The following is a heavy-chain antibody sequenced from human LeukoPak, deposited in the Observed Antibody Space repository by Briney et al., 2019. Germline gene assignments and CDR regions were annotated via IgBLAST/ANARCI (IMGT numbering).Heavy chain of an antibody. Sequence: GGSLRLSCAASGFTFSGYGMSWVRQAPGKGLKWVSAISGSGGSTYYADSVKGRITISRDNSKNTLYLQMNSLRAEDTAVYYCARDITGGSYDDIWGQGTMVTVSS. D-gene: IGHD1-26*01. J-gene: IGHJ3*02. CDR2: ISGSGGST. CDR1: GFTFSGYG. V-gene: IGHV3-23*01. CDR3: ARDITGGSYDDI.